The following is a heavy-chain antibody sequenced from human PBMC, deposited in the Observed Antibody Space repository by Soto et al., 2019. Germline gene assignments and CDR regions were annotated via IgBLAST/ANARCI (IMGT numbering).Heavy chain of an antibody. CDR3: ARDGGYCSGGSCYSGPRYFDY. CDR2: ISAYNGNT. D-gene: IGHD2-15*01. V-gene: IGHV1-18*01. CDR1: GYTFTSYG. Sequence: EASVKVSCKASGYTFTSYGISWVRQAPGQGLEWMGWISAYNGNTNYAQKLQGRVTMTTDTSTSTAYMELRSLRSDDTAVYYCARDGGYCSGGSCYSGPRYFDYWGQGTLVTVSS. J-gene: IGHJ4*02.